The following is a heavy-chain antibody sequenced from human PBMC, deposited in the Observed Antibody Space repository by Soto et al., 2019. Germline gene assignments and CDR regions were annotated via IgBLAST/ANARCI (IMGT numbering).Heavy chain of an antibody. V-gene: IGHV3-30*18. CDR1: GFTFSSYG. D-gene: IGHD1-26*01. J-gene: IGHJ6*02. CDR3: AKGSGSYWFYYGMDV. Sequence: GGSLRLSCAASGFTFSSYGMHWVRQAPGKGLECVAVISYDGSNKYYADSVKGRFTISRDNSKNTLYLQMNSLRAEDTAVYYCAKGSGSYWFYYGMDVWGQGTTVTVS. CDR2: ISYDGSNK.